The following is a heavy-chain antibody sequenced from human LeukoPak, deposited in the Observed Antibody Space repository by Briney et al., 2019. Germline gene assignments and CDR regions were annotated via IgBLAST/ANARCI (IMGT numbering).Heavy chain of an antibody. CDR3: ARGGYCSDGSCYHLDY. V-gene: IGHV4-4*02. Sequence: SETLSLTCAVSGGSISSSNWWSWVRQPPGKGLEWIGEIYHSGSTNYNPSLKSRVTISVDKSKNQFSLKLSSVTAADTAVYYCARGGYCSDGSCYHLDYWGQGTLVTVSS. CDR2: IYHSGST. D-gene: IGHD2-15*01. J-gene: IGHJ4*02. CDR1: GGSISSSNW.